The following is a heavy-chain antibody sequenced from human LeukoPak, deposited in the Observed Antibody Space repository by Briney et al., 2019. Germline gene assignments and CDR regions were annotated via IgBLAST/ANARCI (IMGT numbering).Heavy chain of an antibody. CDR1: GFTFRTYG. V-gene: IGHV3-33*01. CDR3: ARDFFGSGVMTDENYFDY. Sequence: GGSLRLSCAASGFTFRTYGMHWVRQAPGKGLEWVTFIWYDGNNEYYADSVKGRFTISRDNAKNSLYLQMNSLRAEDTAVYYCARDFFGSGVMTDENYFDYWGQGTLVTVSS. D-gene: IGHD3-16*01. J-gene: IGHJ4*02. CDR2: IWYDGNNE.